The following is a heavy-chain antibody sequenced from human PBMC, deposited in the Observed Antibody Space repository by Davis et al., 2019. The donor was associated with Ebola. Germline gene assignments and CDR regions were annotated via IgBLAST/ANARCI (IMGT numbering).Heavy chain of an antibody. CDR2: ISYDGSNK. D-gene: IGHD6-19*01. Sequence: GGSLRLSCAASGFTFSSYGMHWVRQAPGKGLEWVAVISYDGSNKYYADSVKGRFTISRDNSKNTLYLQMNSLRAEDTAVYYCAKDRDSSGWYVLMGDYWGQGTLVTVSS. J-gene: IGHJ4*02. CDR3: AKDRDSSGWYVLMGDY. V-gene: IGHV3-30*18. CDR1: GFTFSSYG.